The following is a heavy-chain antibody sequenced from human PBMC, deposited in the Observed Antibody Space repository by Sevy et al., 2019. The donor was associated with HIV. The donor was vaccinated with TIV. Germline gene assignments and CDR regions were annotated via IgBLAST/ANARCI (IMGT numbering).Heavy chain of an antibody. D-gene: IGHD3-22*01. CDR2: IGGQSGYT. CDR1: GYTFTNSG. V-gene: IGHV1-18*01. Sequence: ASVKVSCKASGYTFTNSGIIWVRQAPGQGLEWMGWIGGQSGYTVYAQKFRGRVTMTTDTSKSTAYMDLRSLRFDDTAVYYCARIAPDSTAGWFYPWGQGTLVTVSS. J-gene: IGHJ5*02. CDR3: ARIAPDSTAGWFYP.